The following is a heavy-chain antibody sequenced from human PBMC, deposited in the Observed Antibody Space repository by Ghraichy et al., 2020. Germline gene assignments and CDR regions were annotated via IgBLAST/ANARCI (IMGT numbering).Heavy chain of an antibody. CDR2: IYYSGST. J-gene: IGHJ4*02. V-gene: IGHV4-59*01. Sequence: SETLSLTCTVSGGSISSYYWSWIRQPPGKGLEWIGYIYYSGSTNYNPSLKSRVTISVDTSKNQFSLKLSSVTAADTAVYYCARVGDSSGYVPFDYWGQGTLVTVSS. CDR1: GGSISSYY. CDR3: ARVGDSSGYVPFDY. D-gene: IGHD3-22*01.